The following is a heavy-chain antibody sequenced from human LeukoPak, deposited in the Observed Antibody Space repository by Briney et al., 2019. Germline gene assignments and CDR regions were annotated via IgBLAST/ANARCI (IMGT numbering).Heavy chain of an antibody. Sequence: SQTLSLTCTVSGGSLSRGSDYWSWIWRPAGEGLGWVGRIYTSGSTNYSPSLKSRVTIPVDTSKNQFSLKLSSVTAADTAVYYCARRVVVVPAAIEGAFDIWGQGTMVTVSS. D-gene: IGHD2-2*01. CDR2: IYTSGST. CDR1: GGSLSRGSDY. CDR3: ARRVVVVPAAIEGAFDI. V-gene: IGHV4-61*02. J-gene: IGHJ3*02.